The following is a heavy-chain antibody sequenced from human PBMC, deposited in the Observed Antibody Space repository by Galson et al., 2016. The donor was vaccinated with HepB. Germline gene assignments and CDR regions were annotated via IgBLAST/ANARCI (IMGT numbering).Heavy chain of an antibody. J-gene: IGHJ6*02. CDR3: ARETHVLRFLAD. V-gene: IGHV3-74*01. D-gene: IGHD3-3*01. Sequence: SLRLSCAASGFTFRSYWMHWVRQAPGKGLVWVSRIKSDGSSISYADSVKGRFTISRDNAKNTLYLQMNSLRAEDTAVYYCARETHVLRFLADWGQGTTVTVSS. CDR1: GFTFRSYW. CDR2: IKSDGSSI.